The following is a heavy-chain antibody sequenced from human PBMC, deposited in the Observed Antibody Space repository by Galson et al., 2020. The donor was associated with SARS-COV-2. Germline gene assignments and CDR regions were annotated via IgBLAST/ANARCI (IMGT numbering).Heavy chain of an antibody. CDR3: ARDLGRGYSYGASYYYYYYGMDV. Sequence: PSETLSLTCTVSGGSISSGGYYWSWIRQHPGKGLEWIGYIYYSGSTYYNPSLKSRVTISVDTSKNQFSLKLSSVTAADTAVYYCARDLGRGYSYGASYYYYYYGMDVWGQGTTVTVSS. J-gene: IGHJ6*02. V-gene: IGHV4-31*03. CDR1: GGSISSGGYY. CDR2: IYYSGST. D-gene: IGHD5-18*01.